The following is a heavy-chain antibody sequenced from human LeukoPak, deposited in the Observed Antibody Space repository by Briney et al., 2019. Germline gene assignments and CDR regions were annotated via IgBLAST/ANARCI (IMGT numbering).Heavy chain of an antibody. CDR3: ARGTTFQD. D-gene: IGHD4-11*01. CDR1: GFTFSRHE. Sequence: GGSLRLSCAASGFTFSRHEMHWVRQAPGRGLEGVSYISSSGSIIYQADSVKGRFTLPRDNAKKSLYLQMKNLRAEDTAVYYCARGTTFQDWGQGTLVTVSS. J-gene: IGHJ1*01. V-gene: IGHV3-48*03. CDR2: ISSSGSII.